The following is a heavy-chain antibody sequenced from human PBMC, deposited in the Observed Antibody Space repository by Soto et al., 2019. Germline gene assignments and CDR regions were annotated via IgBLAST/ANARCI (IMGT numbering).Heavy chain of an antibody. V-gene: IGHV3-30*18. CDR1: GFIFAKYG. Sequence: QEQLVESGGGVVQPGRSLRLSCAASGFIFAKYGMHWVRQAPGKGLEWVALITYEGSNNYYADAVKGRFTISRDNAKDMVSLQMDSLRGEDTAVYYCAKARGANNWANYYGLDVWGQGTTVTVSS. J-gene: IGHJ6*02. CDR2: ITYEGSNN. D-gene: IGHD1-1*01. CDR3: AKARGANNWANYYGLDV.